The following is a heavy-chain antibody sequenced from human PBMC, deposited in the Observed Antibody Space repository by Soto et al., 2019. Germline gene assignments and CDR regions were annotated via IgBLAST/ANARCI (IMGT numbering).Heavy chain of an antibody. J-gene: IGHJ4*02. CDR3: TKDAVTGKAMDY. V-gene: IGHV3-9*01. CDR2: ISWNSGTI. D-gene: IGHD3-9*01. Sequence: VQLVESGGGLVQPGRSLRLSSAVSGFTFNDHAMHWVRQAPGKGLEWVSGISWNSGTIGYADSVKGRFTISRDNAKNSLYLQMNSLRTEDTALYYCTKDAVTGKAMDYWGQGTLVTVSS. CDR1: GFTFNDHA.